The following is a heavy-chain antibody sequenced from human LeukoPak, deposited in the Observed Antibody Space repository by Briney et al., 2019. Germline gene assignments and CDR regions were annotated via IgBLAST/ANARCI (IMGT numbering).Heavy chain of an antibody. CDR1: GGSISSYY. D-gene: IGHD3-10*01. CDR2: IYYSGST. V-gene: IGHV4-59*01. CDR3: ARARSVLLWFGEFPPAAFDI. J-gene: IGHJ3*02. Sequence: SETLSLTCTVSGGSISSYYWSWIRQPPGKGLEWIGYIYYSGSTNYNPSLKSRVTLSVDTSKNQFSLKLSSVTAADTAVYYCARARSVLLWFGEFPPAAFDIWGQGTMVTVSS.